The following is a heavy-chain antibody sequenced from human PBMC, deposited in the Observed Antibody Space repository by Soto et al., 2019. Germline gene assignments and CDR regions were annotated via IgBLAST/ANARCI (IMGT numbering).Heavy chain of an antibody. CDR3: ATSYDSGFDP. Sequence: QPQLVQFGAEVREPGASVKLSCKASGYSFSTYDISWLRQAPGKGLEWMGVISPKNGNRNFAWKFLDRVIMTTDTSSNTAYMELESLRHDDTVIYYCATSYDSGFDPWGHGTLVTVSS. V-gene: IGHV1-18*04. CDR2: ISPKNGNR. CDR1: GYSFSTYD. D-gene: IGHD3-3*01. J-gene: IGHJ5*02.